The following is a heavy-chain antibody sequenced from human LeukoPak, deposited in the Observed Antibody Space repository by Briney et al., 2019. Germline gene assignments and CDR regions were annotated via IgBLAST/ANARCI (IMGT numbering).Heavy chain of an antibody. Sequence: GASVKVSCKASGYTFTGYYMHWVRQAPGQGLEWMGWIYPNSGATKYAQKFQGRVTMTRDTSISTAYMKLSGLRSDDTAVYYCGTLLSNGPFDYWGQGSLVTVSS. CDR3: GTLLSNGPFDY. J-gene: IGHJ4*02. V-gene: IGHV1-2*02. CDR2: IYPNSGAT. CDR1: GYTFTGYY.